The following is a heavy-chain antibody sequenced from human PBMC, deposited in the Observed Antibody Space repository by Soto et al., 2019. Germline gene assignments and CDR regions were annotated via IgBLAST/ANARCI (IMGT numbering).Heavy chain of an antibody. V-gene: IGHV4-59*01. CDR1: GGSISVYY. CDR2: IYDSGSP. Sequence: SETLSLTCTISGGSISVYYWSWIRQPPGQALEWIGYIYDSGSPYYTPSLRSRVIISADTSKNQISLKLTSSTAAHTAVYYCARGVGSSPPRYWGRGTLVTVSS. CDR3: ARGVGSSPPRY. J-gene: IGHJ4*02. D-gene: IGHD1-26*01.